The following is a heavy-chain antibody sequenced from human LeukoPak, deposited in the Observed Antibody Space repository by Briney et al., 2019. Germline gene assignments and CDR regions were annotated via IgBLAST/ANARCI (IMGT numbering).Heavy chain of an antibody. Sequence: SQTLSLTCAISGDSFSSNSATRNWLRQSPSRGLEWLGRTYSRSKWYNEYAVSVRSRITINPDTSKNQFSLQLNSVTPEDTAVYYCARVGGHSGTYYDGFDIWGQGTMVTVSS. J-gene: IGHJ3*02. CDR2: TYSRSKWYN. CDR3: ARVGGHSGTYYDGFDI. V-gene: IGHV6-1*01. CDR1: GDSFSSNSAT. D-gene: IGHD1-26*01.